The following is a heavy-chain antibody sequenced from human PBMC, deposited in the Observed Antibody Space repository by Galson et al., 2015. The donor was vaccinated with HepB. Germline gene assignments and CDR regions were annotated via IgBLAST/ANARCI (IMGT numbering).Heavy chain of an antibody. D-gene: IGHD3-3*01. CDR1: GFVFTNYG. CDR2: LNSGGKT. J-gene: IGHJ4*02. CDR3: ARWRGAQSEFDH. Sequence: SLRLSCAASGFVFTNYGMAWVRQAPGKGLEWVSHLNSGGKTEDAESVKGQFTISRDSSKRTLYLQMNSLRVEDTAIYYCARWRGAQSEFDHWGQGTLVTVSS. V-gene: IGHV3-23*01.